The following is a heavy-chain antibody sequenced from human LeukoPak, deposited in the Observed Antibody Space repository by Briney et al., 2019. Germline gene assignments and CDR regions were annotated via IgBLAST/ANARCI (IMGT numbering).Heavy chain of an antibody. CDR2: ISYDGSNK. CDR1: GFTFSSYA. V-gene: IGHV3-30-3*01. Sequence: GRSLRLSCAASGFTFSSYAMHWVRQAPGKGLEWVAVISYDGSNKYYADSVKGRFTISRDNSKNTLFLQMNSLRAEDTAVYYCANSLNGRDLRYFDWNYGMDVWGRGTTVTVSS. D-gene: IGHD3-9*01. CDR3: ANSLNGRDLRYFDWNYGMDV. J-gene: IGHJ6*02.